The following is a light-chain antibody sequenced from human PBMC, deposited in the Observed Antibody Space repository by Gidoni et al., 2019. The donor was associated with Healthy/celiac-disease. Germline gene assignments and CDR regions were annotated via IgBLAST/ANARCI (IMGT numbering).Light chain of an antibody. Sequence: QSVLPQPPSVSWAPGQRVTLSCTGSSSNIGAGYDVHWYQHLPGTAPKLLIYGNSNRPSGVPDRFSGSKSGTSASLAITGLQAEDEADYYCQSYDSSLSGSTVFGGGTKLTVL. V-gene: IGLV1-40*01. CDR2: GNS. CDR3: QSYDSSLSGSTV. CDR1: SSNIGAGYD. J-gene: IGLJ3*02.